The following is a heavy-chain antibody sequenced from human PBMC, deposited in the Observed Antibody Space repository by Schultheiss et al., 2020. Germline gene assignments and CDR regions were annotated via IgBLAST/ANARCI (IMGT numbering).Heavy chain of an antibody. CDR2: ISGSGGST. V-gene: IGHV3-23*01. Sequence: GGSLRLSCAASGFTFSSYAMHWVRQAPGKGLEWVSAISGSGGSTYYADSVKGRFTISRDNSKNTLYLQMNSLRAEDAAVYYCARPAAPRTLNDAFDIWGQGTMVTVSS. J-gene: IGHJ3*02. CDR1: GFTFSSYA. CDR3: ARPAAPRTLNDAFDI. D-gene: IGHD6-13*01.